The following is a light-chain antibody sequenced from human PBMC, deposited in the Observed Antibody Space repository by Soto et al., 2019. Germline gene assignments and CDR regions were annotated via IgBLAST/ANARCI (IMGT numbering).Light chain of an antibody. CDR1: QSINAW. J-gene: IGKJ1*01. V-gene: IGKV1-5*01. CDR3: QQYNSYSWT. CDR2: DAS. Sequence: EIQMTQTPSTLSASVGDRVTITCRASQSINAWLAWYQQKPGKAPKLLIYDASTLESGVPSRFSGSRSGTEFTLTISSLQPDDFATYYCQQYNSYSWTFGQGTKV.